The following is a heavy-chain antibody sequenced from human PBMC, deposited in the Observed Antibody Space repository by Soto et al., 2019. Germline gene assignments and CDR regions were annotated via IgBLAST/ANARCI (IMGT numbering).Heavy chain of an antibody. D-gene: IGHD6-13*01. Sequence: PGGSLRLSCAASGFTFSNAWMSWVRQAPGKRLEWVGRIKSKTDGGTTDYAAPVKGRFTISRDDSKNTLYLQMNSLKTEDTAVYYCTTDRFVQQQVHLLSWFDTCGQGSRVTGSS. CDR3: TTDRFVQQQVHLLSWFDT. CDR1: GFTFSNAW. CDR2: IKSKTDGGTT. V-gene: IGHV3-15*01. J-gene: IGHJ5*02.